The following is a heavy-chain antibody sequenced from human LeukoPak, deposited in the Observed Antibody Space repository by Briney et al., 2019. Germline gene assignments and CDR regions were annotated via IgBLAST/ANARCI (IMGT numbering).Heavy chain of an antibody. CDR2: IIPILGIA. J-gene: IGHJ3*02. CDR3: ARSASYSSGPGAFDI. Sequence: ASVKVSCKASGGTFSSYAISWVRQAPGQGLEWMGRIIPILGIANYAQKFQGRVTIARDTSASTAYMELSSLRSEDTAVYYCARSASYSSGPGAFDIWGQGTMVTVSS. V-gene: IGHV1-69*04. CDR1: GGTFSSYA. D-gene: IGHD6-19*01.